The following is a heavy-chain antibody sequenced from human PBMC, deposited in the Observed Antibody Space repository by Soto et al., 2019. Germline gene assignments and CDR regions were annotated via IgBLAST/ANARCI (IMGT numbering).Heavy chain of an antibody. J-gene: IGHJ4*02. V-gene: IGHV3-33*01. D-gene: IGHD6-13*01. CDR3: ASRGVAADFDY. Sequence: GGSLRLSCAASGFTFSSYVMHWVRQVPGKGLEWLATIWYDGSNKYYADSVKGRFTVSRDNSKNTLYLQMSSLRAEDTAVYYCASRGVAADFDYWGQGTLVTVSS. CDR2: IWYDGSNK. CDR1: GFTFSSYV.